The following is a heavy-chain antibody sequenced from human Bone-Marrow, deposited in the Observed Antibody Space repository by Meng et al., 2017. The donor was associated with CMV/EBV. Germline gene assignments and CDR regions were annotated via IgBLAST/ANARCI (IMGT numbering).Heavy chain of an antibody. V-gene: IGHV1-2*02. J-gene: IGHJ6*02. CDR3: ARATYGGYYYYGMDV. Sequence: ASVKVSCKASGYTFSGYYMHWVRQAPGQGLEWMGWINPKSGGTNLAQKFQGRVTMTRDTSISTAYMELSRLRSDDTAVYYCARATYGGYYYYGMDVWGQGTTVTVSS. CDR2: INPKSGGT. CDR1: GYTFSGYY. D-gene: IGHD4/OR15-4a*01.